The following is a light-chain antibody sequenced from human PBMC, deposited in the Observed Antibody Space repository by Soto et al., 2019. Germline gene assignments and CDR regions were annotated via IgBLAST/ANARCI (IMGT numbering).Light chain of an antibody. CDR1: HSISSSY. J-gene: IGKJ1*01. CDR2: GAS. Sequence: EIVLTQSPGTLSLSPGKRATLSCRASHSISSSYLAWYQQRPGQAPRLLIYGASTRATGIPVRFSGSGSGTEFTLTISRLEPEDFAVYYCQHYGASPWTFGQGTKV. CDR3: QHYGASPWT. V-gene: IGKV3-20*01.